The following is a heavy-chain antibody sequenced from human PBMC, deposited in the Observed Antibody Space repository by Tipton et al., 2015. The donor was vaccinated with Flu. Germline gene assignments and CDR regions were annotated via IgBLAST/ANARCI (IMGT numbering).Heavy chain of an antibody. J-gene: IGHJ3*02. CDR3: APRLTGDAFDI. Sequence: TLSFTCTVSGGSISSSSYYWGWIRQPPGKGLEWIGSIYYSGSTYYNPSLKSRVTISVDTSKNQFSLKLSSVTAADTAVYYCAPRLTGDAFDIWGQGTMVTVSS. D-gene: IGHD7-27*01. CDR1: GGSISSSSYY. CDR2: IYYSGST. V-gene: IGHV4-39*07.